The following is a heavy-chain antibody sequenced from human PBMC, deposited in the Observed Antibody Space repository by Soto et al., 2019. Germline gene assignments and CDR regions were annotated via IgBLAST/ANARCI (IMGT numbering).Heavy chain of an antibody. CDR3: ATEVVRNYYDSSGYYSTSDY. V-gene: IGHV3-15*01. D-gene: IGHD3-22*01. CDR1: GFALSSFD. CDR2: INMDGGST. J-gene: IGHJ4*02. Sequence: GGSLRLSCAASGFALSSFDMDWVRQAPGKGLEWVSYINMDGGSTHYAAPVKGRFTISRDDSKNTLYLQMNSLETEDTAVYYCATEVVRNYYDSSGYYSTSDYWGQGTLVTVSS.